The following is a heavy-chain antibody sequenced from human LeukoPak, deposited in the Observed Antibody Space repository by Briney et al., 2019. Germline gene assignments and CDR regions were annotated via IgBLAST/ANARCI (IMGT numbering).Heavy chain of an antibody. CDR3: ARGYCSSTSCYAYSGAFDI. CDR2: IYHSGST. Sequence: SETLSLTCAVSGGSISSGGYSWSWIRQPPGKGLEWIGYIYHSGSTYYNPSLKSRVTISVDRSKNQFSLKLSSVTAADTAVYYCARGYCSSTSCYAYSGAFDIWGQGTMVTVSS. J-gene: IGHJ3*02. V-gene: IGHV4-30-2*01. D-gene: IGHD2-2*01. CDR1: GGSISSGGYS.